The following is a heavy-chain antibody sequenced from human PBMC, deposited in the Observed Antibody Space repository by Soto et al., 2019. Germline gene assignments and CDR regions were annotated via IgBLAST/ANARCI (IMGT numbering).Heavy chain of an antibody. Sequence: QVQLVESGGGVVQPGRSLRLSCAASGFTFNNYGMHWVRQAPGKGLEWVALIWHDGSNKGYADSVKGRFTISRDNSKNTLNLQMNSLRVEDTAVYYCTRAAMKGDLLDYWGQGTQVTVAS. J-gene: IGHJ4*02. CDR3: TRAAMKGDLLDY. CDR1: GFTFNNYG. CDR2: IWHDGSNK. V-gene: IGHV3-33*01. D-gene: IGHD1-26*01.